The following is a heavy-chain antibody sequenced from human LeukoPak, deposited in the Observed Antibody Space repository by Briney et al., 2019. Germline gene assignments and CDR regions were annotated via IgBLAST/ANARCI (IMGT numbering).Heavy chain of an antibody. CDR3: AKTALAVAGIVPVESELDY. J-gene: IGHJ4*02. Sequence: GGSVRLSRAASGFIFSSYAMSWLRLAPGKGLEWITVISGSGGRTGYADTVKGRFTISRDKSKNTLYLQMNSLRAEDTAVYYCAKTALAVAGIVPVESELDYWGQGPLVTVSS. V-gene: IGHV3-23*01. D-gene: IGHD6-19*01. CDR1: GFIFSSYA. CDR2: ISGSGGRT.